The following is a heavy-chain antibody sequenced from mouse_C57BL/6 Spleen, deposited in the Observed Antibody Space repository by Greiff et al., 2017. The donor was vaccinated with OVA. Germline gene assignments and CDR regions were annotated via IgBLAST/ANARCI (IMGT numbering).Heavy chain of an antibody. CDR1: GYTFTSYW. D-gene: IGHD3-3*01. CDR2: IDPSDSYT. CDR3: ARPGTGYFDV. J-gene: IGHJ1*03. Sequence: QVQLQQPGAELVKPGASVKLSCKASGYTFTSYWMQWVKQRPGQGLEWIGEIDPSDSYTNYNQKFKGKATLTVDTSSSTAYMQLSSLTSEDSAVYYCARPGTGYFDVWGTETTVTVSS. V-gene: IGHV1-50*01.